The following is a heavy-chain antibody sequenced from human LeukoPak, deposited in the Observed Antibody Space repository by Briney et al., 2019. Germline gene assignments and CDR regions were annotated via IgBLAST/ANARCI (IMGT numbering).Heavy chain of an antibody. J-gene: IGHJ3*02. CDR3: ATEYKYDSSGANAFDI. CDR1: GYTFTGHY. D-gene: IGHD3-22*01. CDR2: IHPNTGGT. Sequence: ASVKVSCKASGYTFTGHYIHWVRQAPGQGLEWMGWIHPNTGGTKFAQQFQGRVTMTRDTSSSTAYMELSSLTSADTTVYYCATEYKYDSSGANAFDIWGQGTTVTVSS. V-gene: IGHV1-2*02.